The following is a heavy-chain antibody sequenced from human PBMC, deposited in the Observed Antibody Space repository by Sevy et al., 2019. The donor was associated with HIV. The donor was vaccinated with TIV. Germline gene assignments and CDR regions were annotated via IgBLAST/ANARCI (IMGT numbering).Heavy chain of an antibody. J-gene: IGHJ6*02. V-gene: IGHV3-21*01. D-gene: IGHD2-2*01. CDR3: ASVGYCSSTSCSQHYGMDV. Sequence: GGSLRLSCAASGFTFSSYSMNWVRQAPGKGLEWVSSISSSSSYINYADSVKGRFTISRDNAKNSLYLQMNSLRAEDTAVYYCASVGYCSSTSCSQHYGMDVWGQGTTVTVSS. CDR2: ISSSSSYI. CDR1: GFTFSSYS.